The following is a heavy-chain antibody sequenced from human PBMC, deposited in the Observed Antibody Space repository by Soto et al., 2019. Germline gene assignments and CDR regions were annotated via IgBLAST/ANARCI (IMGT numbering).Heavy chain of an antibody. J-gene: IGHJ4*02. CDR2: IIPIFGTE. CDR3: ARDRLRFLSTSPARPEYYFDY. CDR1: GGTXISYA. D-gene: IGHD3-3*01. V-gene: IGHV1-69*13. Sequence: SXKVSFTAAGGTXISYAIRLVRQAPGQGLEWMGGIIPIFGTENYAQKFQGRVTITADESTSTAYMELSSLRSEDTAVYYCARDRLRFLSTSPARPEYYFDYWGQGTLGT.